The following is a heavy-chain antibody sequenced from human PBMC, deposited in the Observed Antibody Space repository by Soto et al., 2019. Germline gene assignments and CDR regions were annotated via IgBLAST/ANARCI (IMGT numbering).Heavy chain of an antibody. V-gene: IGHV3-30-3*01. Sequence: QVQLVESAGGVAQPGRSLRLSCAASGFPFSTYAMHWVRQAPGKGLEWLAVISYEGSSKSYADSVKGRFTISRDNSKNTVYLQMRSLRTEDTAVYYCARNIDDDYGEGVYFQRGGQGTLVIVSS. CDR2: ISYEGSSK. D-gene: IGHD4-17*01. CDR1: GFPFSTYA. J-gene: IGHJ1*01. CDR3: ARNIDDDYGEGVYFQR.